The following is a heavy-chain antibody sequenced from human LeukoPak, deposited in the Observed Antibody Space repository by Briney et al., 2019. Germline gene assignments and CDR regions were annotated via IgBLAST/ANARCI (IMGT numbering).Heavy chain of an antibody. CDR3: ARTRAYGGRPDY. CDR1: GGSISSSSYY. D-gene: IGHD4-23*01. Sequence: SETLSLTCTVSGGSISSSSYYWGWIRQPPGKGLEWIGSIYYSGSTYYNPSLKSRVTISVDTSKNQFSLKLSSVTAADTAVYYCARTRAYGGRPDYWGQGTLVTVSS. CDR2: IYYSGST. J-gene: IGHJ4*02. V-gene: IGHV4-39*07.